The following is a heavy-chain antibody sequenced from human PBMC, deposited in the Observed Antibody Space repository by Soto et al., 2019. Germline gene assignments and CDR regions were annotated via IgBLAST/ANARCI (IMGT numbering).Heavy chain of an antibody. D-gene: IGHD3-3*01. CDR2: IVVGSGNT. CDR1: GFTFTSAA. V-gene: IGHV1-58*01. J-gene: IGHJ4*02. Sequence: AASLKVSCKASGFTFTSAAVQWVRQARGQRLEWIGWIVVGSGNTNYAQKFQERVTITRDMSTSTAYMELSSLRSEDTAVYYCAADGALYYDFWSGYNYWGQGTLVTVSS. CDR3: AADGALYYDFWSGYNY.